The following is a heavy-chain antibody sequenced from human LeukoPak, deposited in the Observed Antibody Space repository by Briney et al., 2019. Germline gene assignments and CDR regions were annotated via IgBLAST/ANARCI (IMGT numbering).Heavy chain of an antibody. Sequence: ASVKVSCKASGYTFTSYGISWVRQAPGQGLEWMGWISAYNGNTNYAQKLQGRVTMTTDTSTSTAYMELRSLRSDDTAVYYCAREGSLITIFGVVTHSDYMDVWGKGTTVTVSS. V-gene: IGHV1-18*01. CDR2: ISAYNGNT. D-gene: IGHD3-3*01. J-gene: IGHJ6*03. CDR3: AREGSLITIFGVVTHSDYMDV. CDR1: GYTFTSYG.